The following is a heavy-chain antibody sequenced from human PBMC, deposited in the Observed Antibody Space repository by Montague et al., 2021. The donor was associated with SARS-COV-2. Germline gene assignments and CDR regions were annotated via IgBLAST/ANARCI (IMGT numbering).Heavy chain of an antibody. CDR2: VHHSGKT. CDR1: DYSISSDYD. J-gene: IGHJ4*02. Sequence: SETLSLTCTVSDYSISSDYDWGWIRQPPGKGLEWIATVHHSGKTYYNPSLRSRVTISMDTSKNQFSLKLTSVTAADTAVYYCAREPRSSGYTPDYFDFWGQGTLVTVSS. D-gene: IGHD6-19*01. CDR3: AREPRSSGYTPDYFDF. V-gene: IGHV4-38-2*02.